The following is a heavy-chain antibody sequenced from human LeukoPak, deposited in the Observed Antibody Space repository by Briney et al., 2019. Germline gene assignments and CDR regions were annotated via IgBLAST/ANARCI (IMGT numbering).Heavy chain of an antibody. V-gene: IGHV3-23*01. D-gene: IGHD3-22*01. Sequence: PGGSLRLSCAASGFTFSSYAMSWVRQAPGKGLEWVSAISGSGGSTYYADSVKGRFTISRDNSKNTLYLQMSSLRAEDTAVYYCATPATMIVVEDAFDIWGQGTMVTVSS. CDR1: GFTFSSYA. J-gene: IGHJ3*02. CDR3: ATPATMIVVEDAFDI. CDR2: ISGSGGST.